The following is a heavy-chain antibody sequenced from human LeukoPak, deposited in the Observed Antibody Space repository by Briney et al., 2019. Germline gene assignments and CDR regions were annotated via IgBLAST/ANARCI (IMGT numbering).Heavy chain of an antibody. V-gene: IGHV4-31*03. CDR3: AARGYSYGRTDY. J-gene: IGHJ4*02. CDR1: GGSISSGGYY. CDR2: IYYSGST. Sequence: SQALSLTCTVSGGSISSGGYYWSWIRQHPGKGLEWIGHIYYSGSTYYNPSLKSRVTISVDTSKNQFSLKLSSVTAADTAVYYCAARGYSYGRTDYWGQGTLVTVSS. D-gene: IGHD5-18*01.